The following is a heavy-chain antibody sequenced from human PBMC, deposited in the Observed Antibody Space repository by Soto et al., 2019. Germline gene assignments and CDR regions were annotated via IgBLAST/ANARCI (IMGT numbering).Heavy chain of an antibody. CDR1: GGSVSSGSYY. V-gene: IGHV4-61*01. Sequence: QVQLQESGPGLVKPSETLSLTCTVSGGSVSSGSYYWSWIRQPPGKGLEWIGYIYYSGGTNYNPSLKTGVTVSVDTSKNQFSLKLSSVTAADTAVYYCAGREGYNFAEYFPHWGQGTLVTVSS. J-gene: IGHJ1*01. CDR2: IYYSGGT. CDR3: AGREGYNFAEYFPH. D-gene: IGHD5-12*01.